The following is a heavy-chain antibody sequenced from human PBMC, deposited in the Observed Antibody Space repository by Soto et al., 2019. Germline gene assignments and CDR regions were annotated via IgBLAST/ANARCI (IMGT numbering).Heavy chain of an antibody. V-gene: IGHV3-7*03. CDR2: IKQDGSEK. J-gene: IGHJ4*02. D-gene: IGHD5-12*01. CDR3: ARDGYNYNY. CDR1: GFTFSSYW. Sequence: EVQLVESGGGLVQPGGSLRLSCAGSGFTFSSYWMSWVRQAPGKGLEWVANIKQDGSEKYYVDSVKGRFTISRDNAKNSLYLQMNSLRVEDTAVYYCARDGYNYNYWGQGTLVTVSS.